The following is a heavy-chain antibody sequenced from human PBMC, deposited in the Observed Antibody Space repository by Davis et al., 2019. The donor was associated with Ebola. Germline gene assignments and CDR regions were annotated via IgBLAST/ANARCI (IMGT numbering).Heavy chain of an antibody. D-gene: IGHD6-19*01. Sequence: PGGSLRLSCAASGFTFSSYSMNWVRQAPGKGLEWVSSISSSSSYIYYADSVKGRFTISRDNAKNSLYLQMNSLRVEDTAVYYCARDRDPAVAWGYWGQGTLVTVSS. CDR3: ARDRDPAVAWGY. CDR2: ISSSSSYI. J-gene: IGHJ4*02. V-gene: IGHV3-21*01. CDR1: GFTFSSYS.